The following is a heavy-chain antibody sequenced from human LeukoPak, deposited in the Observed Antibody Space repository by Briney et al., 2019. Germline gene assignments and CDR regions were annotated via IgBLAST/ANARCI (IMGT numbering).Heavy chain of an antibody. J-gene: IGHJ5*02. CDR1: GGSISSSSYY. V-gene: IGHV4-39*06. Sequence: SETLSLTCTVSGGSISSSSYYWGWIRQPPGKGLEWIGSIYYSWSTYYNPSLKSRVTISVDTSKNQFTLKLSSVTAADTAVYYGARDSTNTHYYDPNWFDPWGQGTLVTVSS. CDR2: IYYSWST. CDR3: ARDSTNTHYYDPNWFDP. D-gene: IGHD3-22*01.